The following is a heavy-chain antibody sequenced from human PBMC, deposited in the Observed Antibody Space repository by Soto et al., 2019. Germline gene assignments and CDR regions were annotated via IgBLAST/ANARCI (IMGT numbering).Heavy chain of an antibody. D-gene: IGHD6-19*01. V-gene: IGHV2-5*02. CDR1: GFSLSTGGVG. Sequence: QITLKESGPTLVKPTQTLTLTCTFSGFSLSTGGVGVGWIRQPPGKALEWLALIYWDDDKRYSPSLKSRLTITKDXXNXQXXLTMTNMDPVDTATYYCAHRLYSSAWPWDSGVFDYWGQGTLVTVSS. J-gene: IGHJ4*02. CDR2: IYWDDDK. CDR3: AHRLYSSAWPWDSGVFDY.